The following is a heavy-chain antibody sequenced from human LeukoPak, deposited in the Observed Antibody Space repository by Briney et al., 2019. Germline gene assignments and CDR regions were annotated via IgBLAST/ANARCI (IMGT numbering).Heavy chain of an antibody. CDR3: ARVAVAGTSGMDV. Sequence: GGSLRLSCAASGFTFSSYWMSWVRQAPGKGLEWVANIKQDGSEKYYVDSVKGRFTVSRDNAKNSLYLQMNSLGAEDTAVYYCARVAVAGTSGMDVWGQGTTVTVSS. CDR2: IKQDGSEK. V-gene: IGHV3-7*01. D-gene: IGHD6-19*01. CDR1: GFTFSSYW. J-gene: IGHJ6*02.